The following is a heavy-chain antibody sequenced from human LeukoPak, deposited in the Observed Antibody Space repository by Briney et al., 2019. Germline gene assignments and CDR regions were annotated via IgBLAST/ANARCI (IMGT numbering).Heavy chain of an antibody. J-gene: IGHJ4*02. Sequence: ASVKVSCKASGGTFSSYAISWVRQAPGQGLEWMEGIIPIFGTANYAQKFQGRVTITADESTSTAYMELSSLRSEDTAVYYCARMDMEYYDILTGYYGYWGQGTLVTVSS. CDR2: IIPIFGTA. CDR1: GGTFSSYA. D-gene: IGHD3-9*01. CDR3: ARMDMEYYDILTGYYGY. V-gene: IGHV1-69*01.